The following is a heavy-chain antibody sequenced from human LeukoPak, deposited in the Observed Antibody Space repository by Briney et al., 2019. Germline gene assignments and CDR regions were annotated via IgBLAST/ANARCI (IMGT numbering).Heavy chain of an antibody. CDR3: ARYSGSYPHDAFDT. CDR2: INHSGST. CDR1: GGSFSGYY. V-gene: IGHV4-34*01. J-gene: IGHJ3*02. Sequence: PSETLSLTCAVYGGSFSGYYWSWIRQPPGKGLEWIGEINHSGSTNYNPSLKSRVTISVDTSKNQFSLKLSSVTTADTAVYYCARYSGSYPHDAFDTWGQGTMVTVSS. D-gene: IGHD1-26*01.